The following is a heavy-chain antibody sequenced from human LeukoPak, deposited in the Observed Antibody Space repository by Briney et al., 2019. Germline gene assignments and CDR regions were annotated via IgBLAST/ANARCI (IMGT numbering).Heavy chain of an antibody. CDR2: IYYSGST. Sequence: SETLSLTCTVSGGSISSSSYYWGWIRQPPGKGLEWIGSIYYSGSTYYNPSLKSRVTMSVDTSKNQFSLKLSSVTAADTAVYYCARQGPYSSGWYEGGAFDIWGQGTMVTVSS. J-gene: IGHJ3*02. CDR3: ARQGPYSSGWYEGGAFDI. D-gene: IGHD6-19*01. V-gene: IGHV4-39*01. CDR1: GGSISSSSYY.